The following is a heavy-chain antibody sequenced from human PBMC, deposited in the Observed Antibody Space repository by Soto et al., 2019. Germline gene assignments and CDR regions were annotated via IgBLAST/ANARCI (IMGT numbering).Heavy chain of an antibody. J-gene: IGHJ6*02. D-gene: IGHD1-1*01. CDR2: IYYSGST. Sequence: SGTLSLTCTVSGGSISSSSYYWGWIRQPPGKGLEWIGSIYYSGSTYYNPSLKSRVTISVDTSKNQFSLKLSSVTAADTAVYYCARSEGTPHYYYYYGMDVWGQGTTVTVSS. CDR3: ARSEGTPHYYYYYGMDV. V-gene: IGHV4-39*01. CDR1: GGSISSSSYY.